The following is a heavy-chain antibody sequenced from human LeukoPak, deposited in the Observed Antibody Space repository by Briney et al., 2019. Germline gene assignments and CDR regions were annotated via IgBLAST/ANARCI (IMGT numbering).Heavy chain of an antibody. CDR2: FYYSGST. CDR3: ARGEGERYYVNFFDY. V-gene: IGHV4-59*11. J-gene: IGHJ4*01. CDR1: GGSLSGHY. D-gene: IGHD1-26*01. Sequence: SETPSLICSVSGGSLSGHYWSWFRQPPGKGLEWIGYFYYSGSTNYHPSLKSRVTISVDTSKNQFSLKVNSVTSADTAVYYCARGEGERYYVNFFDYWGHGTLVSVSS.